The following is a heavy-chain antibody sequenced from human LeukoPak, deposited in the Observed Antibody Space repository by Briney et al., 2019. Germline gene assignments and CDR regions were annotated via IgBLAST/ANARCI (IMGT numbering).Heavy chain of an antibody. CDR1: GDSVSNNSAA. Sequence: SPTLSLTFAISGDSVSNNSAAWHWIRQSPSRGLEWLGRTYYRSEWYSDYAVSVKSRINTNPNTSKNQFSLQLNSVTPEVTAVYFCWMINRRDSIDVWGQGTMVTVSS. D-gene: IGHD3-22*01. J-gene: IGHJ3*01. CDR2: TYYRSEWYS. CDR3: WMINRRDSIDV. V-gene: IGHV6-1*01.